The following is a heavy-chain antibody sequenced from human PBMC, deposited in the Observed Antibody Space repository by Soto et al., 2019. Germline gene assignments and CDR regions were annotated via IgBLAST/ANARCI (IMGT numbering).Heavy chain of an antibody. V-gene: IGHV3-7*03. CDR2: ITNDGSAQ. CDR1: GFTFSTDW. J-gene: IGHJ5*02. CDR3: TTDVPFWSGPNWFDP. D-gene: IGHD3-3*01. Sequence: GGSLRLSCAASGFTFSTDWMSWVRQAPGKRLEWVATITNDGSAQYYVDSVKGRFAISRDNARNSLYLQMNSLKTEDTAVYYCTTDVPFWSGPNWFDPWGQGTLVTVSS.